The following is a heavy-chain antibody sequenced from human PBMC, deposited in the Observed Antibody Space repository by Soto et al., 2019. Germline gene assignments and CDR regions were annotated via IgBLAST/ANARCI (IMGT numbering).Heavy chain of an antibody. Sequence: GGSLRLSCEASGFVFTNFWMHWVRHVPGKGLVSVARIDTSGHSTNYAESVKGRFTISRDNAKNTVSLQMNSLRVEDTGVYYCAKDSWYFDLWSQGSQVTVS. CDR1: GFVFTNFW. D-gene: IGHD6-13*01. CDR2: IDTSGHST. V-gene: IGHV3-74*01. CDR3: AKDSWYFDL. J-gene: IGHJ4*02.